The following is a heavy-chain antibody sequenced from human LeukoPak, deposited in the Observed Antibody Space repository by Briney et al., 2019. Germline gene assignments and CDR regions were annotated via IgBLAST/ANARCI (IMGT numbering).Heavy chain of an antibody. CDR2: INPNSGGT. Sequence: PGASVKVSCKASGYTFTGYYMHWVRQAPGQGLEWMGWINPNSGGTNYAQKFQGRVTMTRDTSISTAYMELSRLRSDDTAVYYCARVQRRSYSDAFDIWGQGTMVTVSS. D-gene: IGHD1-26*01. CDR3: ARVQRRSYSDAFDI. V-gene: IGHV1-2*02. CDR1: GYTFTGYY. J-gene: IGHJ3*02.